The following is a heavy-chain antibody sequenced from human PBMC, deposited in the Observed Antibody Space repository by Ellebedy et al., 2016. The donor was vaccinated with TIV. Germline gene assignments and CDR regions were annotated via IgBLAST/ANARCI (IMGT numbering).Heavy chain of an antibody. CDR2: IYYSGST. CDR3: ARLKRTWFGELLSPRTPFDY. V-gene: IGHV4-39*01. CDR1: GGSISSSSYY. D-gene: IGHD3-10*01. Sequence: MPSETLSLTCTVSGGSISSSSYYRGWIRQPPGKGLEWIGSIYYSGSTYYNPSLKSRVTISVDTSKNQFSLKLSSVTAAGTAVYYCARLKRTWFGELLSPRTPFDYWGQGTLVTVSS. J-gene: IGHJ4*02.